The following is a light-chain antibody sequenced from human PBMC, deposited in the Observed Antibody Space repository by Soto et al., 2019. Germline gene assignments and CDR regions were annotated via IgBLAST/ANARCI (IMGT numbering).Light chain of an antibody. V-gene: IGKV3-11*01. CDR2: DSS. CDR3: HQRNQ. CDR1: QSVDKF. Sequence: EIELTQSPATLSLSPGEAATLSCRASQSVDKFLAWYQQRPGQPPRLLISDSSNRATGVPVRFSGSGSGTDFTLTISSVEPEDFAMYYCHQRNQFGQGTRLEIK. J-gene: IGKJ5*01.